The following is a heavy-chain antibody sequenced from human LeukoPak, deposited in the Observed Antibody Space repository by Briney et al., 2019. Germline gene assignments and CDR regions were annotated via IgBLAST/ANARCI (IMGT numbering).Heavy chain of an antibody. J-gene: IGHJ1*01. CDR1: VFSVSNNY. Sequence: GWSLRLSCAASVFSVSNNYMSWVRQAPGKGLEGVSVIYSGGSTFYADSVKGRLTISRDNTKNTLYLQMNSLRADDTAVYYCASDSYSPEYFQHWGQGTVVSVSS. CDR2: IYSGGST. V-gene: IGHV3-66*01. D-gene: IGHD2-15*01. CDR3: ASDSYSPEYFQH.